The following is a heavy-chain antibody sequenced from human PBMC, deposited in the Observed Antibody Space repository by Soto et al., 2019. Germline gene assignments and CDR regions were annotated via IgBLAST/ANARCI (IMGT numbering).Heavy chain of an antibody. D-gene: IGHD6-19*01. J-gene: IGHJ6*03. V-gene: IGHV1-8*01. Sequence: GASVKVSCKASGYTFTSYDINWVRQATGQGLEWMGWMNPNSGNTGYAQKFQGRVTMTRNTSISTAYMELSSLRSEDTAVYYCARGTGSYSSGWPYYYYYYMDVWGKGTTVTVSS. CDR1: GYTFTSYD. CDR2: MNPNSGNT. CDR3: ARGTGSYSSGWPYYYYYYMDV.